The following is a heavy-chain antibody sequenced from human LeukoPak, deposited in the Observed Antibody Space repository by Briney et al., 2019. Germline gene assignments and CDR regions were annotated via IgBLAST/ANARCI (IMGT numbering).Heavy chain of an antibody. CDR3: ARADCSSSTCYLRRSWFDP. V-gene: IGHV3-21*01. CDR2: ISTSSRYI. J-gene: IGHJ5*02. CDR1: GFTLSNYD. D-gene: IGHD2-2*01. Sequence: PGGSLRLFCAASGFTLSNYDMNWVRQAPGKGLEWVSSISTSSRYIYYKDSVRGRFTISRDDAKNSLYLEMNSLRAEDTAVYYCARADCSSSTCYLRRSWFDPWGQGTLVPVSS.